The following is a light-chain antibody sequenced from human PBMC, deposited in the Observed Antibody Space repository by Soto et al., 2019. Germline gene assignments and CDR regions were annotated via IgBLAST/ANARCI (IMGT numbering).Light chain of an antibody. CDR2: DAS. J-gene: IGKJ4*01. CDR1: QSVNSK. V-gene: IGKV1-5*01. CDR3: QNYYTYPLT. Sequence: DIQMTQSPSTLSASEGDRVTITCRARQSVNSKLAWYQQKPGKAPKLLVYDASRLQSGVPSRFSGSGSGTAFTLTISSRQPDDFATYYCQNYYTYPLTFGGGTKVEIK.